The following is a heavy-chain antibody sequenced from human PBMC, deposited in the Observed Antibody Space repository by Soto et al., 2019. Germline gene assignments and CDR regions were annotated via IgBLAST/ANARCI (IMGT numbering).Heavy chain of an antibody. CDR3: ARGRGTMVRGVMII. D-gene: IGHD3-10*01. J-gene: IGHJ4*02. CDR1: GYTFTSYD. Sequence: AAVKVSCKASGYTFTSYDINWVRQATGQGLEWMGWMNPNSGNTGYAQKSQGRVTMTRNTSISTAYMELSSLRSEDTAVYYCARGRGTMVRGVMIIWGQGTLVTVSS. CDR2: MNPNSGNT. V-gene: IGHV1-8*01.